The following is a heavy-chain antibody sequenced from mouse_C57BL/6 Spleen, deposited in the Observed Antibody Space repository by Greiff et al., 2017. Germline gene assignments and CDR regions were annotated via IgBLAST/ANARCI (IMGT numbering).Heavy chain of an antibody. Sequence: VQLQQSGPELVKPGASVKMSCKASGYTFTDYNMHWVKQSHGKSLEWIGYINPTNGGTSYNQKFKGKATLNVNKSSSTAYMKLRSLTSEDSAVYYWASMITTGNYFDYWGQGTTLTVSS. V-gene: IGHV1-22*01. CDR1: GYTFTDYN. CDR2: INPTNGGT. CDR3: ASMITTGNYFDY. D-gene: IGHD2-4*01. J-gene: IGHJ2*01.